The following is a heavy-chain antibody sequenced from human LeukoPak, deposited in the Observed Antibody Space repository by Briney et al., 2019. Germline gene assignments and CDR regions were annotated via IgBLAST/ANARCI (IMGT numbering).Heavy chain of an antibody. CDR1: GYTFTSYA. CDR2: INAGNGNT. J-gene: IGHJ3*02. D-gene: IGHD3-22*01. CDR3: ARDSETIPSPKFIPMIPPPAHAFDI. Sequence: ASVNVSCKASGYTFTSYAMHWVRQAPGQRLEWMGRINAGNGNTKYSQKFQGRVTITRDTSASTAYMELRSLRSEHTAVYYCARDSETIPSPKFIPMIPPPAHAFDIWGQGTMVTVSS. V-gene: IGHV1-3*01.